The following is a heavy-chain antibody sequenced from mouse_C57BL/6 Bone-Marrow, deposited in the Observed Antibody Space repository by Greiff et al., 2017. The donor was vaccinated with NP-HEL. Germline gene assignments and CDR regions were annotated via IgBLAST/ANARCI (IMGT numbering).Heavy chain of an antibody. J-gene: IGHJ1*03. V-gene: IGHV6-3*01. D-gene: IGHD1-1*01. CDR3: TGPGSSYEWYFDV. CDR2: IRLKSDNYAT. Sequence: VQLQESGGGLVQPGGSMKLSCVASGFTFSNYWMNWVRRSPEKGLEWVAQIRLKSDNYATHYAESVKGRFTISRDDSKSSVYLQMNNLRAEDTGIYYCTGPGSSYEWYFDVWGTGTTVTVSS. CDR1: GFTFSNYW.